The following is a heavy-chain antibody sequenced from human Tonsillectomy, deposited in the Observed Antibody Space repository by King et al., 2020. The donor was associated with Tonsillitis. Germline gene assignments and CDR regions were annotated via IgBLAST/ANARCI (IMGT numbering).Heavy chain of an antibody. CDR1: GYSISSGHY. V-gene: IGHV4-38-2*02. J-gene: IGHJ4*02. Sequence: QLQLQESGPGLVKPSETLSLTCDVSGYSISSGHYWGWLRQPPGKGLEWIGSIHHSGSTQYNPSVKSRVTISVDTSKNQFSLRLSSVTSADTAVYFCARDGGGAYSGYDTGVSHYWGQGTLVTVSS. CDR2: IHHSGST. CDR3: ARDGGGAYSGYDTGVSHY. D-gene: IGHD5-12*01.